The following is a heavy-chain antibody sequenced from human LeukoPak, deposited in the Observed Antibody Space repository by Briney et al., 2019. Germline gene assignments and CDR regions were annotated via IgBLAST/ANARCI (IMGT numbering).Heavy chain of an antibody. CDR2: INHSGST. CDR3: ARHGPACSGGSCYLSAPFDY. Sequence: SETLSLTCAVYGGSFSGYYWSWIRQPPGKGLEWIGEINHSGSTNYNPSLKSRVTISVDTSKNQFSLKLSSVTAADTAVYYCARHGPACSGGSCYLSAPFDYWGQGTLVTVSS. D-gene: IGHD2-15*01. CDR1: GGSFSGYY. V-gene: IGHV4-34*01. J-gene: IGHJ4*02.